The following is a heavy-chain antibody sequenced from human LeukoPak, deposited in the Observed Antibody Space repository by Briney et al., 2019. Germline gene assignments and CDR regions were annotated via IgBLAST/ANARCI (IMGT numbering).Heavy chain of an antibody. Sequence: GGSLRLFCAGSGFTFSNSGIHWVRQAPGKGLEWVAVISHDASSKYHADSVKGRFTISRDNSKNTLYLQMNSLRAEDTALYYFAIHFDHWGQGTLVTVSS. J-gene: IGHJ4*02. CDR2: ISHDASSK. V-gene: IGHV3-30*03. CDR1: GFTFSNSG. CDR3: AIHFDH.